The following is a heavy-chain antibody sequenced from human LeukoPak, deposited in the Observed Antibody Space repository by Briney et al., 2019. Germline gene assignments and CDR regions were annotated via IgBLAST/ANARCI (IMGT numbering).Heavy chain of an antibody. J-gene: IGHJ4*02. D-gene: IGHD6-19*01. CDR2: IYSGGST. CDR1: GFIVSSNY. V-gene: IGHV3-53*01. Sequence: GGSLRLSCAASGFIVSSNYMNWVRQAPGKGLEWVSVIYSGGSTYYADSVEGRFTISRDNSKNTLYLQMNSLRAEDTAVYYCARGARYSSGWYYFDYWGQGALVTVSS. CDR3: ARGARYSSGWYYFDY.